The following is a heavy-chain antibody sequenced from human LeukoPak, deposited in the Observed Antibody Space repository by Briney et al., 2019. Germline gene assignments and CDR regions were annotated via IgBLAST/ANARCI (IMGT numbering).Heavy chain of an antibody. CDR1: GFTFSSYS. V-gene: IGHV3-48*04. J-gene: IGHJ3*02. CDR3: ARGQGAFDI. CDR2: ISSSSSTI. Sequence: GGSMRLSCAASGFTFSSYSTNWVRQAPGRGLEWVSYISSSSSTIYYADSVKGRFTISRDDAKDSLYLQMNSLRAADTAVYYCARGQGAFDIWGQGTMVTVSS.